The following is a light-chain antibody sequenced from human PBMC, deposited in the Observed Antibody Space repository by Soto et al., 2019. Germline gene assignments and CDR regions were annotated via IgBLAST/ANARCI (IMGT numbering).Light chain of an antibody. CDR3: TSFAPGRIYV. J-gene: IGLJ1*01. CDR1: SSDIGAYDY. CDR2: EVS. Sequence: QPELTQPACVSWSPGQSITISCIGTSSDIGAYDYVSWYQQHPGRAPKLIIYEVSHRFSGLSYRFSGSKSGNTASLTISGLQAEDEGDYYCTSFAPGRIYVFGSGTKVTVL. V-gene: IGLV2-14*03.